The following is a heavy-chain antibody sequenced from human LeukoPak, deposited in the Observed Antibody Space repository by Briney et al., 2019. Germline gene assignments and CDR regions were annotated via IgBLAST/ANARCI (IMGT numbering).Heavy chain of an antibody. V-gene: IGHV5-51*01. CDR3: ARHGKWSTGDY. J-gene: IGHJ4*02. Sequence: GESLKISCKASGYIFSNYWIGWVRQLPGKGLEWMGIINPGDSNTRYSPSFEGQVTISADKSIGIAYLQWSSLKASDTAIYYCARHGKWSTGDYWGQGTLVTVSS. D-gene: IGHD2-15*01. CDR1: GYIFSNYW. CDR2: INPGDSNT.